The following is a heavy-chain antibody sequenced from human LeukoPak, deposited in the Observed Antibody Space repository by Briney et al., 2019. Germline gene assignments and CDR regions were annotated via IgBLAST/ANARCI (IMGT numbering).Heavy chain of an antibody. V-gene: IGHV3-23*01. J-gene: IGHJ4*02. CDR3: AKDRDGGTRTRPKGSDS. CDR2: VSASGGTT. D-gene: IGHD1-7*01. CDR1: GFTFNNYA. Sequence: PGGSLRLSCAASGFTFNNYAMSWVRQAPGKGLEWVSAVSASGGTTYYADSVKGRFTISRDNSKSTLYLQMNSLRAEDTAIYYCAKDRDGGTRTRPKGSDSWGQGTLVTVSS.